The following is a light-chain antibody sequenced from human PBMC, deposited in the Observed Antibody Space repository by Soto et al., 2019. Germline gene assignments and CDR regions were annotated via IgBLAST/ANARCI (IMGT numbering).Light chain of an antibody. V-gene: IGLV2-11*01. CDR1: SSDVGLYNY. J-gene: IGLJ1*01. CDR2: DVS. Sequence: VLTQPRSVSGSRGQSVTISCSGTSSDVGLYNYVSWYQQHPGKAPKLMTYDVSKRPSGVPDRFSGSKSGNTASLTISGLQAEDEADYYCCSYAGRYTYVFGTGTKVTVL. CDR3: CSYAGRYTYV.